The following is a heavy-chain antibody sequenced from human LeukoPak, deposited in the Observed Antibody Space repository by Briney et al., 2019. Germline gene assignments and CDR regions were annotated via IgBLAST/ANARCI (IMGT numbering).Heavy chain of an antibody. Sequence: SETLSLTCAVYGGSFSGYYWSWIRQPPGKGLEWIGEINHSGSTNYNPSLKSRVTISVDTSKNQFSLKLRPVTAAETAVYYCARVDSSSYYSSERSFDIWGRGTMVTVSS. CDR2: INHSGST. CDR1: GGSFSGYY. J-gene: IGHJ3*02. CDR3: ARVDSSSYYSSERSFDI. V-gene: IGHV4-34*01. D-gene: IGHD3-22*01.